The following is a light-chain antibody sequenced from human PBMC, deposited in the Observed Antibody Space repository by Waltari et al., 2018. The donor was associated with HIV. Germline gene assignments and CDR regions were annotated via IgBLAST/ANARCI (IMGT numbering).Light chain of an antibody. Sequence: IVLTQSPLSLHVIPGEPASLSCRPSQSLLHSSGFYYLDWYLQKPGQSPQLLIYLGSHRASGVSDRFSGGGSGTHFTLNVTRVEADDVGIYFCMQSLQIPPTFGGGTKV. CDR2: LGS. CDR1: QSLLHSSGFYY. CDR3: MQSLQIPPT. V-gene: IGKV2-28*01. J-gene: IGKJ4*01.